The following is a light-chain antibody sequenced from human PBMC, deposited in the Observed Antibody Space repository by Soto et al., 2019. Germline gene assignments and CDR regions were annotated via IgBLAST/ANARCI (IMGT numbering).Light chain of an antibody. CDR3: CSYATSRTVV. CDR2: EGS. V-gene: IGLV2-23*01. Sequence: QSALTQTASVSASPGQSITISCSGTSSDVGSYNLVSWYQHYPGKAPKLIIYEGSRRPSGVSERFSGSKSGNTASLTISGLQAEDEADYYCCSYATSRTVVFGGGTKLTVL. CDR1: SSDVGSYNL. J-gene: IGLJ3*02.